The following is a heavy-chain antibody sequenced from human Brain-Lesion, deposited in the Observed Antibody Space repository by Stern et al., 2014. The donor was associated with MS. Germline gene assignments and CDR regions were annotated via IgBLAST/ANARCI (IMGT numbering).Heavy chain of an antibody. D-gene: IGHD5-18*01. J-gene: IGHJ5*02. CDR2: IYYSGNT. CDR3: ARRATYNEWKQKWGGWFDP. CDR1: GDSISGGGYY. Sequence: VQLVESGPGLVKPSQTLSLTCTVSGDSISGGGYYWSWIRQHPGKGLEWIGHIYYSGNTYYNPSLKSQVTMAVDTSTNQSPLRLRSVPAADTAVYNGARRATYNEWKQKWGGWFDPWGQGTLVTVSS. V-gene: IGHV4-31*01.